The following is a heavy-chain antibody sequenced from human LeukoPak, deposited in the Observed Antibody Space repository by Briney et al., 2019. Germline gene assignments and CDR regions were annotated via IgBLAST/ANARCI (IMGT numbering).Heavy chain of an antibody. CDR3: ARAQKESRGYNYDY. V-gene: IGHV4-39*07. J-gene: IGHJ4*02. CDR2: IYYSGST. CDR1: GGSISSSSYY. D-gene: IGHD5-12*01. Sequence: PSETLSLTCTVSGGSISSSSYYWGWIRQPPGKGLEWIGSIYYSGSTNYNPSLKSRVTISVDTSKNQFSLKLSSVTAADTAVYYCARAQKESRGYNYDYWGQGTLVTVSS.